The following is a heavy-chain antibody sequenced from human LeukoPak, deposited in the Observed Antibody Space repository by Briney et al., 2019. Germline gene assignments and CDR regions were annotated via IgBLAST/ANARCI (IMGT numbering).Heavy chain of an antibody. CDR3: AKIYFYYDSGGDLHY. Sequence: GGSLRLSCAASGFTFSNYAMSWVRQAPGKGLEWVSGVSGSGGSTYYADSVKGRFTIYRDNSENALYLQMISLRADDAAVYYCAKIYFYYDSGGDLHYWGQGALVTVSS. V-gene: IGHV3-23*01. J-gene: IGHJ4*02. D-gene: IGHD3-22*01. CDR2: VSGSGGST. CDR1: GFTFSNYA.